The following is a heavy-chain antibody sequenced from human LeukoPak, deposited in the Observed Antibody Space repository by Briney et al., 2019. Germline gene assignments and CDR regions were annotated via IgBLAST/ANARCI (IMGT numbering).Heavy chain of an antibody. CDR1: GYIFTDYY. V-gene: IGHV1/OR15-1*04. CDR3: ARVSGVTALDY. Sequence: ASVKVSCKASGYIFTDYYMHWVRQAPGQELGWMGRINPNSGGTNYAQKLQGRVTMTTDTSTSTAYMEQRSLRSDDTAVYYCARVSGVTALDYWGQGTLVTVSS. D-gene: IGHD4-23*01. J-gene: IGHJ4*02. CDR2: INPNSGGT.